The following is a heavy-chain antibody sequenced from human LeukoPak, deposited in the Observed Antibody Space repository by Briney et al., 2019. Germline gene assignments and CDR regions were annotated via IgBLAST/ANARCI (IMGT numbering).Heavy chain of an antibody. Sequence: ASVKVSCKTSGYTFTNYAVHWVRQAPGQGLECMGWINTNTGNPTYAQGFTGRFVFSLDTSVSTAYLQISSLKAEDTAVYYCARLSVIYYFDYWGQGTLVTVSS. CDR1: GYTFTNYA. D-gene: IGHD5/OR15-5a*01. V-gene: IGHV7-4-1*02. CDR2: INTNTGNP. CDR3: ARLSVIYYFDY. J-gene: IGHJ4*02.